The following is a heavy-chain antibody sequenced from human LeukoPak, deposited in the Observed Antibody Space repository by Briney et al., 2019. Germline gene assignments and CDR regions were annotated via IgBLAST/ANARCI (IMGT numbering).Heavy chain of an antibody. CDR2: ISSSGSTI. CDR1: GFTFSDYY. Sequence: GGSLRLSCAASGFTFSDYYMSWIRQAPGKGLEWVSYISSSGSTIYYADSVKGRFTISRDNAKNSLYPQMNSLRAEDTAVYYCAREFDILTGYTFDYWGQGTLVTVSS. D-gene: IGHD3-9*01. CDR3: AREFDILTGYTFDY. V-gene: IGHV3-11*01. J-gene: IGHJ4*02.